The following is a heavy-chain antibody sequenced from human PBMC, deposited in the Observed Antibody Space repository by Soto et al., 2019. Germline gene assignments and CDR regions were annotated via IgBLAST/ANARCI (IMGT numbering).Heavy chain of an antibody. V-gene: IGHV3-23*01. D-gene: IGHD2-15*01. J-gene: IGHJ2*01. CDR3: VKDDRILGRRYFDL. CDR1: GFTFSSYA. CDR2: ISFSDGGT. Sequence: EEQLLESGGGLIQPGGSLRLACAASGFTFSSYAMTWVRQAPGKGLEWVSSISFSDGGTYYADSVKGRLTISRDNSMNTWLLQMNSLRVEDTAVYYCVKDDRILGRRYFDLWGRGTLVTFSS.